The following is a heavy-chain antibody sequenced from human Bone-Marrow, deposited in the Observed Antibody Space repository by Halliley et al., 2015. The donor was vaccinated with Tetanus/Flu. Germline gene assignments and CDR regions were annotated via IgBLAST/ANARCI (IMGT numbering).Heavy chain of an antibody. CDR3: ASSISGLDFMFFDY. CDR2: IYYSGST. CDR1: GGSISSSGYY. Sequence: GLVKPSETLSLTCIVSGGSISSSGYYWGWIRQPPGKGLEWIGNIYYSGSTYYNTSLKSRPTISVDTSKNQFSLKLTSLTAADTAVYYCASSISGLDFMFFDYWGQGTLVTVS. J-gene: IGHJ4*02. D-gene: IGHD3-10*02. V-gene: IGHV4-39*01.